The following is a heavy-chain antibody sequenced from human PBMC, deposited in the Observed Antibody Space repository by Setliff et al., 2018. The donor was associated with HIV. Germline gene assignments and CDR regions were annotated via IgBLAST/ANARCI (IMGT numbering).Heavy chain of an antibody. CDR2: ISSDGGSM. CDR1: GFMFSSYG. D-gene: IGHD3-10*01. Sequence: GGSLRLSCTASGFMFSSYGMHWVRQAPGKGLEHVSGISSDGGSMYYADSVRGRFTISRDNAKNSLYLQMNSLRAEDTAVYYCARPTNIDTLYYGSQSFYMYYYGMDVWGQGTTVTVSS. J-gene: IGHJ6*02. V-gene: IGHV3-64*04. CDR3: ARPTNIDTLYYGSQSFYMYYYGMDV.